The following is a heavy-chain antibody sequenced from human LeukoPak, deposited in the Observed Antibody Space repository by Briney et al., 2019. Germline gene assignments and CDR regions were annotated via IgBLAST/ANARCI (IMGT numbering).Heavy chain of an antibody. V-gene: IGHV4-59*08. D-gene: IGHD3-22*01. Sequence: SETLSLTCTVSGGSISSYYGSWIRQPPGKGLEWIGYIYYSGSTNYNPSLKSRVTISVDTSKNQFSLKLSSVTAADTAVYYCARQRITMMEFDYWGQGTLVTVSS. CDR2: IYYSGST. CDR1: GGSISSYY. J-gene: IGHJ4*02. CDR3: ARQRITMMEFDY.